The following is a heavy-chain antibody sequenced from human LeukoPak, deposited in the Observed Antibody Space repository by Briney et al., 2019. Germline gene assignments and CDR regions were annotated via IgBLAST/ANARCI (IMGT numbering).Heavy chain of an antibody. CDR3: ARDQYSSRYYYDGSSFGY. D-gene: IGHD3-22*01. Sequence: ASVKVSCKASGYTFTSYGISWVRQAPGQGVEWMGWISAYNGNTNYAQKLQGRVTMTTDTSTSTAYMELRSLRSDDTAVYYCARDQYSSRYYYDGSSFGYWGQGTLVTVSS. CDR1: GYTFTSYG. V-gene: IGHV1-18*01. CDR2: ISAYNGNT. J-gene: IGHJ4*02.